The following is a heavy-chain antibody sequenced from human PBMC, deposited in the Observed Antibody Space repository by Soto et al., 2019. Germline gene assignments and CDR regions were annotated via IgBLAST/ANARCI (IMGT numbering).Heavy chain of an antibody. CDR3: ARVFSDSSSFFDP. CDR1: GGSISSGGYY. D-gene: IGHD6-13*01. Sequence: QVQLQESDPGLVKPSQTLSLTCTVSGGSISSGGYYWSWIRQHPGKGLEWIGYIYYGGSTYYNPSLKSRVTISVDTSKNQFSLKRSSVTAADTAVYYCARVFSDSSSFFDPWGQGTLVTVSS. CDR2: IYYGGST. J-gene: IGHJ5*02. V-gene: IGHV4-31*03.